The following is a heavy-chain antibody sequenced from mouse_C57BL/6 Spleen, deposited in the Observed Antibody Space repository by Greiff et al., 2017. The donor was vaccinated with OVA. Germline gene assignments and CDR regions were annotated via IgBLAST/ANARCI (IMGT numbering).Heavy chain of an antibody. J-gene: IGHJ2*01. Sequence: EVQLQQSGPELVKPGASVKISCKASGYSFTGYYMNWVKQSPEKSLEWIGEINPSTGGTTYNQKFKAKATLTVDKSSSTAYMQLKSLTSEDSAVYYCARHYGVGYFDYWGQGTTLTVSS. V-gene: IGHV1-42*01. CDR1: GYSFTGYY. D-gene: IGHD1-1*01. CDR2: INPSTGGT. CDR3: ARHYGVGYFDY.